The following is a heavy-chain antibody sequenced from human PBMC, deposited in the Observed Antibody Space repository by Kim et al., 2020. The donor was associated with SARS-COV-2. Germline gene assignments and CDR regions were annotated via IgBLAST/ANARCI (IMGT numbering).Heavy chain of an antibody. Sequence: ASVKVSCKASGYTFTSYGISWVRQAPGQGLEWMGWISAYNGNTNNAQKLQGRVTMTTDTSTSTAYMELRSLRSDYTAVYYCARGNIVVVPAARTPFDYWGQGTLVTVSS. J-gene: IGHJ4*02. V-gene: IGHV1-18*01. D-gene: IGHD2-2*01. CDR2: ISAYNGNT. CDR1: GYTFTSYG. CDR3: ARGNIVVVPAARTPFDY.